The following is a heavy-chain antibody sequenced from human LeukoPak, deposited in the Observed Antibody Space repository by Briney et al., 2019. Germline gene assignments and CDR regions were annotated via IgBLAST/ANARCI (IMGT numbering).Heavy chain of an antibody. Sequence: PSETLSLTCTVSGGSISSSSYYWGWIRQPPGKGLEWIGSIYHSGSTYYNPSLKSRVTISVDTSKNQFSLKLSSVTAADTAVYYCARVGTIEYYMDVWGKGTTVTVSS. V-gene: IGHV4-39*07. CDR3: ARVGTIEYYMDV. J-gene: IGHJ6*03. D-gene: IGHD3-3*01. CDR2: IYHSGST. CDR1: GGSISSSSYY.